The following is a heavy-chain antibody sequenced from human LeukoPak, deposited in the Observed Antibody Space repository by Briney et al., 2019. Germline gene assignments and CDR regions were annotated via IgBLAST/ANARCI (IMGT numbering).Heavy chain of an antibody. D-gene: IGHD3-3*01. CDR3: ARGNLTYYDFWSGYHFDY. J-gene: IGHJ4*02. Sequence: GASVKVSCKASGYTFTSCYMHWVRQAPGQGLEWMGIINPSGGSTSYAQKFQGRVTMTRDTSTSTVYMELSSLRSEDTAVYYCARGNLTYYDFWSGYHFDYWGQGTLVTVSS. V-gene: IGHV1-46*03. CDR2: INPSGGST. CDR1: GYTFTSCY.